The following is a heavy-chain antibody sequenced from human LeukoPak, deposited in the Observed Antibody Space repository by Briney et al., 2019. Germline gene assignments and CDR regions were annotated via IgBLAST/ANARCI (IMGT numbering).Heavy chain of an antibody. Sequence: SETLSLTCTVSGGSITGYHRSWIRQPPGEGLEWIGYTYYTGSSYYNPSLQSRVTISVDTSKNQFSLKVNSVTAADTAVYYCARPQTSGHEFSFWGQGILVTVSS. V-gene: IGHV4-30-4*08. CDR2: TYYTGSS. D-gene: IGHD5-12*01. CDR1: GGSITGYH. CDR3: ARPQTSGHEFSF. J-gene: IGHJ4*02.